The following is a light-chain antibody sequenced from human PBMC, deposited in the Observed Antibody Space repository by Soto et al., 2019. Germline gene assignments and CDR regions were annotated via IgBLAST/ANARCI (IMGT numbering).Light chain of an antibody. CDR3: QQYNNWPPSLT. CDR1: QSVSSSF. J-gene: IGKJ4*01. V-gene: IGKV3-20*01. CDR2: GAS. Sequence: EIVLKHSPGTLSLSPCERATLSCSAGQSVSSSFLAWYQQKPGQAPRLLIYGASSRATGIPDRFSGSGSGTDFTLTISSLQSEDFAVYYCQQYNNWPPSLTFGGGTKVDIK.